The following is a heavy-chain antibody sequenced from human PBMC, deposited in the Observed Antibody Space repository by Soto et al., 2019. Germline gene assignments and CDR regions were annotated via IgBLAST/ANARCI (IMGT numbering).Heavy chain of an antibody. V-gene: IGHV3-23*01. Sequence: GGSLRLSCAASGFTFSSYAMSWVRQAPGKRLECVLAISGSGGSTYYADSVKGRFTVSRDNSKNTLFLQMNSLRAEDTTVYYCAKDRGQDIVVVVAATLFDYWGQGTLVTVSS. J-gene: IGHJ4*02. CDR1: GFTFSSYA. D-gene: IGHD2-15*01. CDR2: ISGSGGST. CDR3: AKDRGQDIVVVVAATLFDY.